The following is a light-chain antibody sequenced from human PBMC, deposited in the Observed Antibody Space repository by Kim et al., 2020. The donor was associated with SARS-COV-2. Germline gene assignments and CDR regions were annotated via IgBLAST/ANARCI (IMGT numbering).Light chain of an antibody. CDR2: KDS. V-gene: IGLV3-27*01. Sequence: ARITCSGDVLAKKYARWFQQKPGQAPVLVIYKDSERPSGIPERFSGSSSGTTVTLTISGAQVEDEADYYCYSAADKVFGGGTKLTVL. J-gene: IGLJ3*02. CDR3: YSAADKV. CDR1: VLAKKY.